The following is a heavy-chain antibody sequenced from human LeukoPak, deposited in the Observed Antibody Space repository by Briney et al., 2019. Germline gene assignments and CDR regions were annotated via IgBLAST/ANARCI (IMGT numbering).Heavy chain of an antibody. CDR1: GFTFSRFA. CDR2: ISGSGGSA. J-gene: IGHJ3*02. Sequence: GGSLRLSCAVSGFTFSRFAMNWVRQAPGKGLEWISIISGSGGSAYYADSVKGRFIISRDNFKNTVHLEMSSLRAEDTALYYCVPEGFDIWGQGTMVTVSS. V-gene: IGHV3-23*01. CDR3: VPEGFDI.